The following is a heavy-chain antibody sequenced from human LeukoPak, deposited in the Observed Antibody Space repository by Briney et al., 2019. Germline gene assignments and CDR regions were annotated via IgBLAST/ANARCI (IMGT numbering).Heavy chain of an antibody. Sequence: PSETLSLTCTVSGGSISSYYWSWIRQPPGKGLEWIGYIYYSGSTNYNPSLKSRVTISVDTSKNQFSLKLSSVTAADTAVYYCARGLIAYYDFWSGYYYYYYYYVDVWGKGTTVTVSS. V-gene: IGHV4-59*01. CDR1: GGSISSYY. J-gene: IGHJ6*03. D-gene: IGHD3-3*01. CDR3: ARGLIAYYDFWSGYYYYYYYYVDV. CDR2: IYYSGST.